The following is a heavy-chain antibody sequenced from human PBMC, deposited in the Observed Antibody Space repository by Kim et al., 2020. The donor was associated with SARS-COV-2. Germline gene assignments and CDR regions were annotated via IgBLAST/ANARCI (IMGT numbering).Heavy chain of an antibody. D-gene: IGHD1-1*01. Sequence: SETLSLTCTVSGGSVSSGSYYWSWIRQPPGKGLEWIGYIYYSGSTNYNPSLKSRVTISVDTSKNQFSLKLSSVTAADTAVYYCARDRYLDAFDIWGQGT. CDR3: ARDRYLDAFDI. V-gene: IGHV4-61*01. J-gene: IGHJ3*02. CDR1: GGSVSSGSYY. CDR2: IYYSGST.